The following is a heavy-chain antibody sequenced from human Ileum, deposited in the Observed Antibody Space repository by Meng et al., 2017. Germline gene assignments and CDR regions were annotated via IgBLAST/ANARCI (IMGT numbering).Heavy chain of an antibody. D-gene: IGHD4-17*01. CDR2: ISSRSSDI. CDR3: GRDSYGDYPPII. V-gene: IGHV3-21*01. J-gene: IGHJ4*02. CDR1: GYRFSTFT. Sequence: GESGGGLVKPGGSLRLSCAASGYRFSTFTMNWVRQAPGKGLEWVSSISSRSSDIYYADSVRGRFTISRDNAKNSLFLQIHSLRAEDTAVYYCGRDSYGDYPPIIGGQGTLVTVSS.